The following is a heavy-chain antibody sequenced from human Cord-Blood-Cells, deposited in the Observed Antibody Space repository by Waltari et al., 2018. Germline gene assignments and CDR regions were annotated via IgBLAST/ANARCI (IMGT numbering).Heavy chain of an antibody. J-gene: IGHJ3*02. V-gene: IGHV1-8*03. D-gene: IGHD5-18*01. CDR2: MNPNSGNT. CDR3: ARGQEEGYSYGSDAFDI. CDR1: GYTFTSDD. Sequence: QVQLVQSGAEVKTPGASVKVSCKASGYTFTSDDINWVRQATGQGLEWMGWMNPNSGNTGYAQKFQGRVTITRNTSISTAYMELSSLRSEDTAVYYCARGQEEGYSYGSDAFDIWGQGTMVTVSS.